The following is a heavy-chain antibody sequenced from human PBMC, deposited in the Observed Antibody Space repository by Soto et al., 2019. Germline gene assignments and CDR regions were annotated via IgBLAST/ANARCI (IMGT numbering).Heavy chain of an antibody. CDR2: TYYRSKWYN. D-gene: IGHD6-13*01. CDR1: GDSVSSNSAA. V-gene: IGHV6-1*01. J-gene: IGHJ4*02. CDR3: ARGPWGAAAGTYFDY. Sequence: SQTLSLTCAISGDSVSSNSAAWNWIRQSPSRGLEWLGRTYYRSKWYNDYAVSVKSRITINPDTSKNQFSLKLSSVTAADTAVYYCARGPWGAAAGTYFDYWGQGTLVTVSS.